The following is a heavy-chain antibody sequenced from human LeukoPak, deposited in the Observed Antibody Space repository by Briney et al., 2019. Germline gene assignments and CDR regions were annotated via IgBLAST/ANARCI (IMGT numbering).Heavy chain of an antibody. CDR3: ARDSAVAGTRSPLGDDY. D-gene: IGHD6-19*01. CDR2: INPNSGGT. Sequence: RASVKVSCKASGYTFTGYYMHWVRQAPGQGLEWMGWINPNSGGTNYAQKFQGRVTMTRDTSISTAYMELSRLRSDDTAVYYCARDSAVAGTRSPLGDDYWGQEPWSPSPQ. V-gene: IGHV1-2*02. CDR1: GYTFTGYY. J-gene: IGHJ4*01.